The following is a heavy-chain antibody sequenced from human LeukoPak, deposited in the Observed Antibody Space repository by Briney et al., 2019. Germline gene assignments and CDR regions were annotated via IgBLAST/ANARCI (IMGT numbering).Heavy chain of an antibody. CDR3: ARGHPSATGYSSGWYFHY. J-gene: IGHJ4*02. V-gene: IGHV1-46*01. Sequence: ASVTVSCKASGYTFTSYYIHWVRQAPGQRLAWMGIINPSADSTNYAQKFQGRVTMTRDMSTSTVYMDLSSLTSEDTAVYYCARGHPSATGYSSGWYFHYWGQGTLVTVSS. D-gene: IGHD6-19*01. CDR2: INPSADST. CDR1: GYTFTSYY.